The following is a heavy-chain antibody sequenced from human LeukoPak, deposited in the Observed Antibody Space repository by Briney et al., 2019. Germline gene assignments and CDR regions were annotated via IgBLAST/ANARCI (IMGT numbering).Heavy chain of an antibody. CDR2: ISYSGST. D-gene: IGHD6-6*01. CDR1: GGSISSSNYY. V-gene: IGHV4-39*07. CDR3: ARSFLGSSSLDY. J-gene: IGHJ4*02. Sequence: NPSETLSLTCTVSGGSISSSNYYWGWIRQPPGKGLEWIVSISYSGSTYYNPSVKSRVTISRDTSKNQFSLKLTSVTAADTAVYYCARSFLGSSSLDYWGQGTLVTVSS.